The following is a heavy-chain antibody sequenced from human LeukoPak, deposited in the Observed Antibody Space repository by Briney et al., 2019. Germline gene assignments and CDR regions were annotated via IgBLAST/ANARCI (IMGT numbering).Heavy chain of an antibody. CDR2: IYNTGST. CDR3: AREYNGWAFDY. V-gene: IGHV3-66*01. J-gene: IGHJ4*02. D-gene: IGHD1-1*01. Sequence: GGSLRLSCAASGFTVSSNYMSWVRQAPGKGLEWASVIYNTGSTYYADSVKGRFTISRDNSKNTPYLQMNSLRAEDTAVYYCAREYNGWAFDYWGQGTLVTVSS. CDR1: GFTVSSNY.